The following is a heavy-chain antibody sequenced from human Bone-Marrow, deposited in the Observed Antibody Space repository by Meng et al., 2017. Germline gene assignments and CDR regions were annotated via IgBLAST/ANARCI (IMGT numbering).Heavy chain of an antibody. Sequence: QVQLQESGPGLLKPSQTLSLTGTVSGDSVSSGGHYWSWIRQHPGKGLEWFGYIYYSGSTYHNPSLKSRLTIPVDTSKNQFSLKLRSVTAADTAVYYCARGAAAGYYFDYWGQGTLVTVSS. J-gene: IGHJ4*02. CDR2: IYYSGST. D-gene: IGHD6-13*01. CDR3: ARGAAAGYYFDY. V-gene: IGHV4-31*03. CDR1: GDSVSSGGHY.